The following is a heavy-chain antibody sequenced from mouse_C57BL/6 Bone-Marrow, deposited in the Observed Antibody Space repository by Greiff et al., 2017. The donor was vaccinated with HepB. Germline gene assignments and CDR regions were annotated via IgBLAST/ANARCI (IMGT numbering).Heavy chain of an antibody. J-gene: IGHJ4*01. V-gene: IGHV1-85*01. CDR3: ARSARRTYYAMDY. D-gene: IGHD1-2*01. CDR1: GYTFTSYD. Sequence: VQLQQSGPELVKPGASVKLSCKASGYTFTSYDITWVKQRPGQGLEWIGWIYPRDGSTKYNEKFKGKATLTVDTSSSTAYMELLSLTSEASAVSVSARSARRTYYAMDYWGQGTTVTVSS. CDR2: IYPRDGST.